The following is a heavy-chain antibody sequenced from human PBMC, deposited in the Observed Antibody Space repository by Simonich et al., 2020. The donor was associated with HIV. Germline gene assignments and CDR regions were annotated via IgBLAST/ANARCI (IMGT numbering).Heavy chain of an antibody. CDR3: AKDRYSSSSGSFDY. Sequence: EVQLVESGGGLVQPGRSLRLSCAASGFTFDVYARHWVRQAPGKGVEWVSGISWNSGSIGYADSVKGRFTISRDNAKNSLYLQMNSLRAEDMALYYCAKDRYSSSSGSFDYWGQGTLVTVSS. CDR2: ISWNSGSI. D-gene: IGHD6-6*01. V-gene: IGHV3-9*03. J-gene: IGHJ4*02. CDR1: GFTFDVYA.